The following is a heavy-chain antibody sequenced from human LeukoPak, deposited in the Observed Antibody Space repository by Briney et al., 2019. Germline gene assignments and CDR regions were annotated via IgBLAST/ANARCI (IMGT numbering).Heavy chain of an antibody. CDR1: GYRFNDYY. CDR2: INPKTGVT. J-gene: IGHJ4*02. D-gene: IGHD3-10*01. V-gene: IGHV1-2*02. CDR3: ARDHVSGKDDRNFDY. Sequence: ASVKVSCTASGYRFNDYYMFWIRQAPGQGIEWVGWINPKTGVTSYAQKFQGRVTVTTDTSISTLYMELNSLISDDTAVYYCARDHVSGKDDRNFDYWGQGTLVTVSS.